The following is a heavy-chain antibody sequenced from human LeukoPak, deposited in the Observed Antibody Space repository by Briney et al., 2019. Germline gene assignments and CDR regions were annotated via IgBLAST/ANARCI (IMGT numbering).Heavy chain of an antibody. Sequence: GGSLRLSCAASGFTFSSYSMNWVRQAPGKGVEWVSSISSSSSYIYYADSVKGRFTISRDNAKNSLYLQMNSLRAEDTAVYYCAREVGGYYDSSGYYCDYWGQGTLVTVSS. CDR1: GFTFSSYS. CDR2: ISSSSSYI. CDR3: AREVGGYYDSSGYYCDY. V-gene: IGHV3-21*04. D-gene: IGHD3-22*01. J-gene: IGHJ4*02.